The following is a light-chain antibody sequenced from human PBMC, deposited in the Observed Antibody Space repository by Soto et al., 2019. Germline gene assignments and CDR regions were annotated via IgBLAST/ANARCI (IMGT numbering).Light chain of an antibody. CDR3: CSYAGSSTYV. V-gene: IGLV2-23*01. CDR2: EGS. J-gene: IGLJ1*01. Sequence: QSVLTQPASVSGSPGQSITISCTGTSGGVGSYNLVSWYQQHPGKAPKLMIYEGSKRPSGVSNRFSGSKSGNTASLTISGLQAEDEADYYCCSYAGSSTYVFGTGTKVTVL. CDR1: SGGVGSYNL.